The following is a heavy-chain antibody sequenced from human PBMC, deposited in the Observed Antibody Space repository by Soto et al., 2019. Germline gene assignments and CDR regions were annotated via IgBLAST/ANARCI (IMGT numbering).Heavy chain of an antibody. Sequence: PXGSLRLSCAASGFILSNYNMNWVRQAPGKGLEWVSYISSSGSTIYYADSVKGRFTTSRDKAKNSLYLQMSSLRDEDTAVYYCARGVVSFYGMDVWGQGTTVTVSS. CDR2: ISSSGSTI. CDR3: ARGVVSFYGMDV. V-gene: IGHV3-48*02. D-gene: IGHD2-21*01. J-gene: IGHJ6*02. CDR1: GFILSNYN.